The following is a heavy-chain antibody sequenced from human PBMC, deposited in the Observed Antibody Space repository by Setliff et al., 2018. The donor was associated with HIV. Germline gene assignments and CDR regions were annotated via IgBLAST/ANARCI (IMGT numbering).Heavy chain of an antibody. CDR3: ARHRPWEVDVFDI. J-gene: IGHJ3*02. Sequence: PSETLSLTCSVSGGSMRNYYWSWIRQPPRKGLEWVGCISYNGITTYSPSLKSRVTISVDTSKNQFSLKLTSVTAADTAVYYCARHRPWEVDVFDIWGQGTMVTVSS. CDR2: ISYNGIT. V-gene: IGHV4-59*08. CDR1: GGSMRNYY. D-gene: IGHD1-26*01.